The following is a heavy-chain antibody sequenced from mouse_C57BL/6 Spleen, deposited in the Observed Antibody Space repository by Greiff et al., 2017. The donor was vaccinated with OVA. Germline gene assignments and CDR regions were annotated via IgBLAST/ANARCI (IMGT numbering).Heavy chain of an antibody. Sequence: VKLVESGPELVKPGASVKISCKASGYAFSSSWMNWVKQRPGKGLEWIGRIYPGDGDTNYNGKFKGKATLTADKSSSTAYMQLSSLTSEDSAVYFCARGGYYGSNYFDYWGQGTTLTVSS. V-gene: IGHV1-82*01. CDR3: ARGGYYGSNYFDY. CDR2: IYPGDGDT. CDR1: GYAFSSSW. J-gene: IGHJ2*01. D-gene: IGHD1-1*01.